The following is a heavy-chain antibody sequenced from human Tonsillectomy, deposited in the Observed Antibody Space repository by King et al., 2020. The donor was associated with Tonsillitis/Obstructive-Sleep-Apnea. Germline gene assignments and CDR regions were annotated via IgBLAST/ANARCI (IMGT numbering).Heavy chain of an antibody. CDR2: ISSSSSTI. V-gene: IGHV3-48*02. D-gene: IGHD2-2*01. CDR3: AREVGGGIVVVPAAISLGYYFDY. Sequence: VQLVESGGGLVQPGGSLRLSCAASGFTFSSYSMNWVRQAPGKGLEWVSYISSSSSTIYYADSVKGRFTISRDNAKNSLYLQMNSLRDEDTAVYYCAREVGGGIVVVPAAISLGYYFDYWGQGTLVTVSS. J-gene: IGHJ4*02. CDR1: GFTFSSYS.